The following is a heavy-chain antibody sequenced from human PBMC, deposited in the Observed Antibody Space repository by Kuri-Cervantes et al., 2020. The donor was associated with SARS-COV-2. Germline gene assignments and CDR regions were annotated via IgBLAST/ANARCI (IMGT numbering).Heavy chain of an antibody. D-gene: IGHD6-13*01. V-gene: IGHV1-46*01. J-gene: IGHJ3*02. CDR1: GYTFTSYY. Sequence: GESLKISCKASGYTFTSYYMHWVRQAPGQGLEWMGIINPSGGSTSYAQKFQGRVTMTRDTSTSTVYLELSRLRSEDTAVYYCARTRIAAAGTDAFDIWGQGTMVTVSS. CDR2: INPSGGST. CDR3: ARTRIAAAGTDAFDI.